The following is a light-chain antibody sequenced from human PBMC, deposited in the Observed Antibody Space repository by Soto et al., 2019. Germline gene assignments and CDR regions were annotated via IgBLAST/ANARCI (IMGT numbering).Light chain of an antibody. CDR2: DVS. J-gene: IGLJ2*01. V-gene: IGLV2-14*01. CDR3: SSYTSSSTLVV. Sequence: QSDLTQPASVSGSPGQSITISCTGTSSDVGGYNYVSWYQQHPGKAPKLMIYDVSNRHSGVSNRFSGSKSGNTASLTISGLQAEDEAEYYCSSYTSSSTLVVFGGGTKVTVL. CDR1: SSDVGGYNY.